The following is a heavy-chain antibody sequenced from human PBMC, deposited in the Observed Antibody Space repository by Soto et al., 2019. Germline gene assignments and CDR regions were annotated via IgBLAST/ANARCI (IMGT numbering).Heavy chain of an antibody. D-gene: IGHD7-27*01. J-gene: IGHJ6*02. CDR2: IYHSGSA. Sequence: SETLSLTCAVSGGSISSGGYSWSWIRQPPGKGLEWIGYIYHSGSAYYNPSLKSRVSMSVDRSKSQFSLMLSSVTAADTAVYYCARAPWGTRYGMDVWGQGTTVTVSS. CDR1: GGSISSGGYS. CDR3: ARAPWGTRYGMDV. V-gene: IGHV4-30-2*01.